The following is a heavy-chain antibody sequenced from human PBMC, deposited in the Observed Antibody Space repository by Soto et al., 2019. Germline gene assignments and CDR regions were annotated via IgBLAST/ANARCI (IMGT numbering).Heavy chain of an antibody. Sequence: QVQLQESGPGLVKPSETLSLTCTVSSGSISSYYWNWIRQPPGKGLEWIGSIYYSGNTNYSPSLKSRVNISVDTSKKQFSLKLTSVTAADTAMYYCARGYCSSTSCYEFDYWGQGTLVTVSS. J-gene: IGHJ4*02. CDR2: IYYSGNT. V-gene: IGHV4-59*01. D-gene: IGHD2-2*01. CDR1: SGSISSYY. CDR3: ARGYCSSTSCYEFDY.